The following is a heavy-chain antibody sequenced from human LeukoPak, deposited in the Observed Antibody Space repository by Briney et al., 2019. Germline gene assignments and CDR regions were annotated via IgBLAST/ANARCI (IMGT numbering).Heavy chain of an antibody. Sequence: GGSLRLSCAASGFTFSSYAMHWVRQAPGKGLEWVAVISYDGSNKYYADSVKGRFTISRDNSKNTLYLQMNSLRAEDTAVYYCATLVSSSYATPVDYWGQGTLVTVSS. D-gene: IGHD6-6*01. J-gene: IGHJ4*02. CDR1: GFTFSSYA. CDR2: ISYDGSNK. V-gene: IGHV3-30*04. CDR3: ATLVSSSYATPVDY.